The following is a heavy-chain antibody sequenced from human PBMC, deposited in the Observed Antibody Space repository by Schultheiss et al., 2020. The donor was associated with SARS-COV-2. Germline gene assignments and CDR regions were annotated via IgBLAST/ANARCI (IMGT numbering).Heavy chain of an antibody. J-gene: IGHJ5*02. D-gene: IGHD4-23*01. CDR1: GFTFSSYA. CDR2: ISGSGGST. V-gene: IGHV3-23*01. Sequence: GGSLRLSCAASGFTFSSYAMNWVRQAPGKGLEWVSAISGSGGSTYYADSVKGRFTISRDNSKNTLFLQMNSLRAEDTAVYYCARSVKGTGGNWFDPWGQGTLVTVSS. CDR3: ARSVKGTGGNWFDP.